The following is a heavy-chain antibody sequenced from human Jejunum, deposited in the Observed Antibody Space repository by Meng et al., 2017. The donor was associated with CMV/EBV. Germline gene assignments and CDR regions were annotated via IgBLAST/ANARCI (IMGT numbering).Heavy chain of an antibody. CDR1: TFNNHA. V-gene: IGHV3-23*01. CDR3: AKVSTFAYGPGSFFDH. Sequence: TFNNHAMTWVRQAPGKGLEWVSGFGANGDYINYADSVKGRFTISRDNSKNTLYLQMNSLRAEDTALYYCAKVSTFAYGPGSFFDHWGQGTPVTVSS. CDR2: FGANGDYI. D-gene: IGHD3-10*01. J-gene: IGHJ4*02.